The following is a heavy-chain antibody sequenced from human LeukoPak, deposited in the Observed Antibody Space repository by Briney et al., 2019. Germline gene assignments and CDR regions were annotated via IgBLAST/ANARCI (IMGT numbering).Heavy chain of an antibody. CDR2: ISYDGSNK. CDR1: GFTFSSYA. J-gene: IGHJ3*02. D-gene: IGHD2-21*02. CDR3: ARVVVVVTANAMFDI. Sequence: GGSLRLSCAASGFTFSSYAMHWVRQAPGKGLEWVAVISYDGSNKYYADSVKGRFTISRDNSKNTLYLQMNSLRAEDTAVYYCARVVVVVTANAMFDIWGQGTMVTVSS. V-gene: IGHV3-30*04.